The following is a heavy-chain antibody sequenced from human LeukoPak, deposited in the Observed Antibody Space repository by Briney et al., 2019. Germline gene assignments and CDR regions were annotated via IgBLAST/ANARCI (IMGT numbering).Heavy chain of an antibody. D-gene: IGHD1-26*01. Sequence: PSETLSLTCAVYGGSFSGYYWSWIRQPPGKGLEWIGEINHSGSTNYNPSLKSRVTISVDTSKNQFSLKLSSVTAADTAVYYCARLMYSGSYCLGFDYWGQGTLVTVSS. CDR1: GGSFSGYY. CDR3: ARLMYSGSYCLGFDY. J-gene: IGHJ4*02. V-gene: IGHV4-34*01. CDR2: INHSGST.